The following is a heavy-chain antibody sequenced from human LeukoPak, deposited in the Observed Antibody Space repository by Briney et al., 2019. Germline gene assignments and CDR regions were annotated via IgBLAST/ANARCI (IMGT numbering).Heavy chain of an antibody. J-gene: IGHJ5*02. D-gene: IGHD3-9*01. CDR3: ARAGEQLRYFDWLFSNWFDP. V-gene: IGHV4-38-2*02. CDR2: IYHSGST. Sequence: PSETLSLTCTVSGYSISSGYYWGWIRQPPGKGLEWIGSIYHSGSTYYNPSLKSRVTISVDTSKNQFSLKLSSVTAADTAVYYCARAGEQLRYFDWLFSNWFDPRGQGTLVTVSS. CDR1: GYSISSGYY.